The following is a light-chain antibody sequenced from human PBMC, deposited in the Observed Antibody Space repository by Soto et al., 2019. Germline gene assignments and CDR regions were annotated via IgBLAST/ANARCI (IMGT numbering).Light chain of an antibody. CDR1: SGHSSNN. Sequence: QLVLTQSPSASASLGASVKLTCSLSSGHSSNNIAWHQQQPEKGPRYLMNLNSDGTYSKGDGIPDRFSASSSGAERYLTISSLQSEDEADYYCQTWGTGIVVFGGGTKVTVL. CDR3: QTWGTGIVV. J-gene: IGLJ2*01. V-gene: IGLV4-69*01. CDR2: LNSDGTY.